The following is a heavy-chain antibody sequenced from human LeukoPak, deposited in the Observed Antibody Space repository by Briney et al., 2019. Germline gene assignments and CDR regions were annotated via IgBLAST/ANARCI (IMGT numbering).Heavy chain of an antibody. CDR1: GYTFTGYY. J-gene: IGHJ4*02. D-gene: IGHD3-3*01. Sequence: ASVKVSCKASGYTFTGYYIHWVRRAPGQGLEWMGWIHPNSGGTNYAQKFQGRVTMTRDTSISTAYMELSRLRSDDTAVYYCATDGSFGVVNYWGQGTLVTVSS. V-gene: IGHV1-2*02. CDR2: IHPNSGGT. CDR3: ATDGSFGVVNY.